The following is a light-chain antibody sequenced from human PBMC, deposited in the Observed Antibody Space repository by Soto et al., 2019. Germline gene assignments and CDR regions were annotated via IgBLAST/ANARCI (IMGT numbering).Light chain of an antibody. CDR3: QRYNNWPLT. CDR2: DTS. V-gene: IGKV3-15*01. CDR1: QGIGDT. J-gene: IGKJ4*01. Sequence: FVMTQSPGSLSVSPWEGGTLSWRASQGIGDTLAWYQHKPGQTPRLLIYDTSTRATGVPARFSGSRSGTEFTLTINSLQSEDFAVYYCQRYNNWPLTFGGGTKVDIK.